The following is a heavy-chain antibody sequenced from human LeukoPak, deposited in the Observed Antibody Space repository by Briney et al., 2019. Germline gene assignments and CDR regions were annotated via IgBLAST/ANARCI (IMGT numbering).Heavy chain of an antibody. CDR2: IYYSGST. CDR1: GGSISSSSYY. V-gene: IGHV4-39*01. J-gene: IGHJ4*02. CDR3: ARIWQGVYDYVWGSYRPNQPYYFDY. Sequence: PSETLSLTCTVSGGSISSSSYYWGWIRQPPGKGLEWIGSIYYSGSTYYNPSLKSRVTISVDTSKNQFSLKLSSVTAADTAVYYCARIWQGVYDYVWGSYRPNQPYYFDYWGQGTLVTVSS. D-gene: IGHD3-16*02.